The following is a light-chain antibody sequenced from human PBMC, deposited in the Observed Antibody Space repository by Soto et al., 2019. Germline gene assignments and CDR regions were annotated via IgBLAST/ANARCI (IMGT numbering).Light chain of an antibody. CDR2: DVS. Sequence: QGVLTQPASVSWSPGQSITLSRSGTGSDVGTYNYVSWYQQHPAKAPKLMIYDVSNRPSGVSDRFSGSKSGNTASLTISGLQAEDEADYYCYSYTSSSTYVFGSGTKVTVL. CDR3: YSYTSSSTYV. J-gene: IGLJ1*01. V-gene: IGLV2-14*01. CDR1: GSDVGTYNY.